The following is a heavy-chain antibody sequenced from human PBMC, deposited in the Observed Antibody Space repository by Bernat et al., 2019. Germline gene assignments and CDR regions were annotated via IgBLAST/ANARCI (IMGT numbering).Heavy chain of an antibody. CDR3: ARVLHSSSSGSDY. J-gene: IGHJ4*02. CDR1: GFTLSDYD. Sequence: QVQLVESGGGVVQPGGSLRLSCAASGFTLSDYDMHWVRQAPGKGLEWVALISYDGSNKYYADSVKGRFTISRDNSKNTLYLQMNSLRAEDTAVYYCARVLHSSSSGSDYWGQGTLVTVSS. D-gene: IGHD6-6*01. CDR2: ISYDGSNK. V-gene: IGHV3-30*19.